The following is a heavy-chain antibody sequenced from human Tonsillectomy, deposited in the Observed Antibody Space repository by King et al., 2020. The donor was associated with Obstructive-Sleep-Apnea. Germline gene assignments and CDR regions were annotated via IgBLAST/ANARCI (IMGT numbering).Heavy chain of an antibody. D-gene: IGHD3-22*01. CDR2: IKSKTDGGTT. V-gene: IGHV3-15*01. CDR3: TTDRYYYDSSSDY. CDR1: GFTFSNAW. Sequence: VQLVQSGGGLVKPGGSLRLSCAASGFTFSNAWMSWVRQAPGKGLDGFGRIKSKTDGGTTDYAAPVKCRFTISRDDSKNTLYLQMNSRKTEDTAVYYCTTDRYYYDSSSDYWGQGTLVTVSS. J-gene: IGHJ4*02.